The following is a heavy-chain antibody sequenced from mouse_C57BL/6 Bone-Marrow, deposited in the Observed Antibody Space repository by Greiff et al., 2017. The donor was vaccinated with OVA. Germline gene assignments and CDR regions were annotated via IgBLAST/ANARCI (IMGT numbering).Heavy chain of an antibody. V-gene: IGHV1-55*01. CDR3: ARGRELPWYFDV. Sequence: QVQLQQPGAELVKPGASVKMSCKASGYTFTSYWLTWVKQRPGQGLEWIGDIYPGSGSTNYNEKFKSKATLTVDTSSSTAYMQLSSLTSEDSAVYYCARGRELPWYFDVWGTGTTVTVSS. J-gene: IGHJ1*03. CDR2: IYPGSGST. CDR1: GYTFTSYW.